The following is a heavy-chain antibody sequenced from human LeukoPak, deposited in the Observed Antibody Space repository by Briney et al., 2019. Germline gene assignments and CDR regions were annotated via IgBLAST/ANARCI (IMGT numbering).Heavy chain of an antibody. V-gene: IGHV4-39*07. CDR1: GGSISSSSYY. CDR2: IYYSGST. J-gene: IGHJ4*02. CDR3: AREFYPMITIGGAIR. Sequence: PSETLSLTCTVSGGSISSSSYYWGWIRQPPGKGLEWIGSIYYSGSTYYNPSLKSRVTISVDTSKNQFSLKLSSVTAADTAVYYCAREFYPMITIGGAIRWGQGTLVTVSS. D-gene: IGHD3-16*01.